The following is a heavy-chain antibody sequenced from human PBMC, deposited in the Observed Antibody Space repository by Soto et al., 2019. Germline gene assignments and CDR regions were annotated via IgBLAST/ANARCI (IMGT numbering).Heavy chain of an antibody. J-gene: IGHJ6*02. CDR1: GYTFTIDS. V-gene: IGHV1-18*01. CDR2: ISAYNGNT. Sequence: QVQLVQSGAAVKKPGASVKVSLRASGYTFTIDSFSWVRQAPGQGLEWMGWISAYNGNTNYAQKLQGRVTMTTDTSTSTAYMELRRLRSDDTAVYYCASYHLNSYYYGMDVWGQGTTVTVS. CDR3: ASYHLNSYYYGMDV.